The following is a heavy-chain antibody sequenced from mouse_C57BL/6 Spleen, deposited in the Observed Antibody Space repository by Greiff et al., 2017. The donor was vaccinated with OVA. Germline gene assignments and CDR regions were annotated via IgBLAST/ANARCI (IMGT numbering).Heavy chain of an antibody. CDR3: TNYYGSSYGFAY. CDR2: IDPEDGDT. V-gene: IGHV14-1*01. CDR1: GFNIKDYY. Sequence: EVQGVESGAELVRPGASVKLSCTASGFNIKDYYMHWVKQRPEQGLEWIGRIDPEDGDTEYAPKFQGKATMTADTSSNTAYLQLSSLTSEDTAVYYCTNYYGSSYGFAYWGQGTLVTVSA. J-gene: IGHJ3*01. D-gene: IGHD1-1*01.